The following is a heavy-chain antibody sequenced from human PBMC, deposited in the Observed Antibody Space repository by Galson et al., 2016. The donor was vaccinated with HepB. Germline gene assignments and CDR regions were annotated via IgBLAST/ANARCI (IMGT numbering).Heavy chain of an antibody. V-gene: IGHV5-51*01. CDR2: VYPGDSDI. J-gene: IGHJ4*02. CDR1: GYKFSSYW. Sequence: QSGAEVKKPGESLQISCEGLGYKFSSYWIGWVRQMPGKGLEWMGIVYPGDSDIRYSPSFQGQVTISVDKSSSTAFLQWSSLKASDTAMYYCARRSYDSPLSLWGQGTLVIVSS. CDR3: ARRSYDSPLSL. D-gene: IGHD5-12*01.